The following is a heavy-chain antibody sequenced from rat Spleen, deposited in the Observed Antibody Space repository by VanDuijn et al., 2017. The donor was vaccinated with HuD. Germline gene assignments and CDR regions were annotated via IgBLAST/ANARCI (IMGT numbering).Heavy chain of an antibody. J-gene: IGHJ2*01. CDR2: ITNTGGST. V-gene: IGHV5-31*01. CDR1: GFTFSDYN. Sequence: EVQLVESGGGLVQPGRSLKLSCAASGFTFSDYNMAWVRQAPGKGLEWVASITNTGGSTFYPDSVKGRFTISRDNAKSALYLQMNSLRSEDTATYYCTRGGNNLFDYWGQGVMVTVSS. CDR3: TRGGNNLFDY. D-gene: IGHD1-10*01.